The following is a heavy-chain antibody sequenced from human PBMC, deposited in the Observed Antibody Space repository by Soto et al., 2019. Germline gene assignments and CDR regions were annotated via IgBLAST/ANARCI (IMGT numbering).Heavy chain of an antibody. CDR3: AKEGYDILTGYYNGLVD. D-gene: IGHD3-9*01. CDR1: GFTFSSYA. Sequence: EVQLLESGGGLVQPGGSLRLSCAASGFTFSSYAMSWVRQAPGKGLEWVSAISVSGGSTYYADSVKGRFTISRDNSKNTLYLQMNSLRAEDTAVYYCAKEGYDILTGYYNGLVDWGQGTLVTVAS. V-gene: IGHV3-23*01. J-gene: IGHJ4*02. CDR2: ISVSGGST.